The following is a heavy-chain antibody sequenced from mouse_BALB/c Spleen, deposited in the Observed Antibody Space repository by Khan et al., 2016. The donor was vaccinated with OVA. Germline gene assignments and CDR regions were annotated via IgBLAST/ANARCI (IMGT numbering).Heavy chain of an antibody. CDR2: INPSSGYT. D-gene: IGHD2-14*01. Sequence: QVQLKQSGAELARPGASVKMSCKASGYTFTSYTIYWIKQRPGQGLEWIGYINPSSGYTNYNQKFKDKATLTADKSSTTAYMQLSSLTSDDSAVYYCARDGAYYRNDGWFAYCGQGTLVTVSA. J-gene: IGHJ3*01. CDR1: GYTFTSYT. V-gene: IGHV1-4*01. CDR3: ARDGAYYRNDGWFAY.